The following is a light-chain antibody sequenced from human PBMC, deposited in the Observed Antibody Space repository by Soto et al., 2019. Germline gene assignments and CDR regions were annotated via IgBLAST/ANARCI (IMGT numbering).Light chain of an antibody. J-gene: IGKJ2*01. Sequence: DIVMTQSPDSLAVSLGERATINCKSSQSLFYSSNNMTYLAWYQQRPWQPPKLLIYWTSARGSGVPDRFSGSGSGTSFTLSISSLQAEDVAVYYCQQSYTTPYTFGQGTKLDI. CDR2: WTS. CDR3: QQSYTTPYT. CDR1: QSLFYSSNNMTY. V-gene: IGKV4-1*01.